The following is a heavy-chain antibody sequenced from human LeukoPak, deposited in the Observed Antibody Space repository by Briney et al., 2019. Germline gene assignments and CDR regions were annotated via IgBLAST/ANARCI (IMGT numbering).Heavy chain of an antibody. CDR2: IYHSGST. CDR3: ARQGLHYDILTGYYIRYFDY. D-gene: IGHD3-9*01. V-gene: IGHV4-4*02. CDR1: GGSISSSNW. Sequence: SGTLSLTCAVSGGSISSSNWWSWVRQPPGKGLEWIGEIYHSGSTNYNPSLKSRVTISVDKSKNQFSLKLGSVTAADTAVYYCARQGLHYDILTGYYIRYFDYWGQGTLVTVSS. J-gene: IGHJ4*02.